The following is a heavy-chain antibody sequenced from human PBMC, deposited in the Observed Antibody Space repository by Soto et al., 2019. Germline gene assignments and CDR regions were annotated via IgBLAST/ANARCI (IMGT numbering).Heavy chain of an antibody. Sequence: EVQLLESGGGLVQPGGSLRLSCAASGFTFDNYAMTWVRQAPGKGLAWVSALTASGTNTHYAASVKDRFVIFRDNSKNTLYLQMHRLTAADTAIYFCAQGGYSSGWYLALATWGQGTLVTVSS. D-gene: IGHD6-19*01. V-gene: IGHV3-23*01. CDR2: LTASGTNT. CDR3: AQGGYSSGWYLALAT. CDR1: GFTFDNYA. J-gene: IGHJ5*02.